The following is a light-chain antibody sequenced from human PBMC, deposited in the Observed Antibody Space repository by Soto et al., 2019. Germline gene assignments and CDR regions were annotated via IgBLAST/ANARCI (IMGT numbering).Light chain of an antibody. CDR2: GTS. CDR3: QQYGNSPIT. CDR1: ERIYSAY. J-gene: IGKJ5*01. V-gene: IGKV3-20*01. Sequence: EFVLSQSPGTLSLSRGERATLSCRASERIYSAYLGWYQQKPGRAPRLLIYGTSSRATGIPDRFSGSGSGADFTLTISRLEPEDFAVYYCQQYGNSPITFGQGTRLEIK.